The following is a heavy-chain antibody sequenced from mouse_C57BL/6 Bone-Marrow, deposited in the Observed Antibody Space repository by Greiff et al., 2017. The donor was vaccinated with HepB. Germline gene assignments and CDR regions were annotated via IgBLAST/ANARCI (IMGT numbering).Heavy chain of an antibody. J-gene: IGHJ1*03. CDR2: IYPRSGNT. Sequence: QVQLKQSGAELARPGASVKLSCKASGYTFTSYGISWVKQRTGQGLEWIGEIYPRSGNTYYNEKFKGKATLTADKSSSTAYMELRSLTSEDSAVYFCARECNYYGSSYDWYFDVWGTGTTVTVSS. D-gene: IGHD1-1*01. CDR1: GYTFTSYG. V-gene: IGHV1-81*01. CDR3: ARECNYYGSSYDWYFDV.